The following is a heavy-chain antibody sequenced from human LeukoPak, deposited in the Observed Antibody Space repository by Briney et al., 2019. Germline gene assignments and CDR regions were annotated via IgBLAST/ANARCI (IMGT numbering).Heavy chain of an antibody. CDR3: ARGGFCSGGSCHLTGAFDI. Sequence: ASVKVSCKASGYSFIAYYMQWVRQAPGQGLEWMGWINPNSGGTNYAQKFQGRVTMTRDTSISTAYMELSRLRSDDTAVYYCARGGFCSGGSCHLTGAFDIWGQGTMVTVSS. CDR1: GYSFIAYY. J-gene: IGHJ3*02. D-gene: IGHD2-15*01. V-gene: IGHV1-2*02. CDR2: INPNSGGT.